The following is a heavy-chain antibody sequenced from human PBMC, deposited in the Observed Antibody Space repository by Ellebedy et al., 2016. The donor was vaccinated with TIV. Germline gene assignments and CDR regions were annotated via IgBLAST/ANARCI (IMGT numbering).Heavy chain of an antibody. CDR2: TYYRSKWHS. V-gene: IGHV6-1*01. Sequence: SQTLSLTCAISGDNISSDTATWNWIRQSPSRGLEWLGRTYYRSKWHSDYSLSVKRRININPDPSKNQFSLQLSSMTPEDTAVYYCARVDYFSGSYRGGFDFWGQGTLVTVSS. CDR3: ARVDYFSGSYRGGFDF. CDR1: GDNISSDTAT. J-gene: IGHJ4*02. D-gene: IGHD3-10*01.